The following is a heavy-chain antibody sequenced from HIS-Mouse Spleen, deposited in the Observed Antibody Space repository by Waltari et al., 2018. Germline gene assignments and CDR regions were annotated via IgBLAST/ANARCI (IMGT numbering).Heavy chain of an antibody. V-gene: IGHV4-39*07. J-gene: IGHJ2*01. CDR1: GGSISSSSYY. CDR2: IYYSGST. D-gene: IGHD6-13*01. CDR3: AREIPYSSSWYDWYFDL. Sequence: QLQLQESGPGLVKPSETLSLTCTVSGGSISSSSYYWVWLRPPPGKGLEWIGSIYYSGSTYYNPSLKSRVTISVDTSKNQFSLKLSSVTAEDTAVYYCAREIPYSSSWYDWYFDLWGRGTLVTVSS.